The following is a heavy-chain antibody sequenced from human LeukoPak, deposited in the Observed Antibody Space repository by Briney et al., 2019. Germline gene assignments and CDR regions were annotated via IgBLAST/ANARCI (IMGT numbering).Heavy chain of an antibody. CDR3: AKDMAPTRRCYFDS. Sequence: PGGSLRLSCAASGFTFSSYAMSWVRQAPGKGLEWVSAISGSGGSTYYADSVKGRFTISRDNAKNSLYLQMNSLRAEDTALYYCAKDMAPTRRCYFDSWGQGALVTVSS. J-gene: IGHJ4*02. CDR1: GFTFSSYA. V-gene: IGHV3-23*01. D-gene: IGHD1-14*01. CDR2: ISGSGGST.